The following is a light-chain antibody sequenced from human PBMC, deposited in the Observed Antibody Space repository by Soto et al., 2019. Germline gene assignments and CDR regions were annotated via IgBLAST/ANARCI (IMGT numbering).Light chain of an antibody. CDR1: QDISGW. Sequence: IQMTQSPSTLSASVRDRVIITCRASQDISGWLAWYQQKPGKAPKLLVFDASSLEDGVPSRFSGSGSGTEFTLTVSNLQSDDFATYYCQHYSTRSGVTFGGGTKVDIK. CDR3: QHYSTRSGVT. J-gene: IGKJ4*01. V-gene: IGKV1-5*01. CDR2: DAS.